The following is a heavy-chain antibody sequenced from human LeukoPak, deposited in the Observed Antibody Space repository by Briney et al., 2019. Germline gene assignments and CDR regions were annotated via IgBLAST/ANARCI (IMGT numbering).Heavy chain of an antibody. CDR1: GDSVSSNSAT. D-gene: IGHD3-10*01. Sequence: SQTLSLTCAISGDSVSSNSATWNWIRQSPSRGLEWLGRTYYRSKFYNDYAVSVKSRITINPDTSKNQFSLQLNSVTPEDTAVYYCARNTPDFGTHQRFDPWGQGTLVTVSS. V-gene: IGHV6-1*01. J-gene: IGHJ5*02. CDR3: ARNTPDFGTHQRFDP. CDR2: TYYRSKFYN.